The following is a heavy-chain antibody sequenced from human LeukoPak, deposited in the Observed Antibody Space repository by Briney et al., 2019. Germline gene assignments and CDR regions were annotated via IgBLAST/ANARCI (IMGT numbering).Heavy chain of an antibody. Sequence: ASVKVSCKVSGYTLTELSMHWVRQAPGKGLEWMGGFDPEDGETIYAQKFQGRVTMTEDTSTDTAYMELSSLRSEDTAVYYCATDSGSSTQFDYWGQGTLVTVSS. CDR2: FDPEDGET. CDR1: GYTLTELS. V-gene: IGHV1-24*01. D-gene: IGHD1-26*01. J-gene: IGHJ4*02. CDR3: ATDSGSSTQFDY.